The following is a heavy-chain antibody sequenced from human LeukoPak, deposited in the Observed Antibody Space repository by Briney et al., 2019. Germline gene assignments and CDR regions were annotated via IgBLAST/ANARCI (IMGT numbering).Heavy chain of an antibody. V-gene: IGHV3-7*01. CDR1: GFTFSSYW. D-gene: IGHD3-22*01. J-gene: IGHJ4*02. CDR2: IKQDGSEK. Sequence: GGSLRLSCAASGFTFSSYWMSWVRQAPGKGLEWVANIKQDGSEKYYVDSVKGRFTISRDNAKNSLYLQMNSLRAEDTAVYYCARALHDSSGYYFDYWGQGTLVTVSS. CDR3: ARALHDSSGYYFDY.